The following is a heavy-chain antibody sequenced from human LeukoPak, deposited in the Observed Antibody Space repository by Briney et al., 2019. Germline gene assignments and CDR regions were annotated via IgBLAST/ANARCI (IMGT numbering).Heavy chain of an antibody. J-gene: IGHJ6*03. CDR1: GYTFTGYY. V-gene: IGHV1-2*02. CDR2: INPNSGGT. CDR3: ARGPSVITIFGVVTLDMDV. D-gene: IGHD3-3*01. Sequence: ASVKVSCKASGYTFTGYYMHWVRQAPGQGLEWMGWINPNSGGTNYAQKFQGRVTMTRDTSISTAYMELSRLRSEDTAVYYCARGPSVITIFGVVTLDMDVWGKGTTVTVSS.